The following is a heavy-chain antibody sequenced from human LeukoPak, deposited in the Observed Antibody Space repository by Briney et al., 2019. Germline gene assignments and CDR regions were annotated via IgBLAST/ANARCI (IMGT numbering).Heavy chain of an antibody. CDR3: ARSIAAAGTYYYYYYGMDV. CDR2: INHSGST. D-gene: IGHD6-13*01. CDR1: GFTFSSYA. Sequence: GSLRLSCAASGFTFSSYAMSWIRQPPGKGLEWIGEINHSGSTNYNPSLKSRVTISVDTSKNQFSLKLSSVTAADTAVYYCARSIAAAGTYYYYYYGMDVWGQGTTVTVSS. V-gene: IGHV4-34*01. J-gene: IGHJ6*02.